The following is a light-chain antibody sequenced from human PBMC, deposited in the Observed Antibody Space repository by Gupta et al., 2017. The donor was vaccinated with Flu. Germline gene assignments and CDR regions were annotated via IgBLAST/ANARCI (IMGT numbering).Light chain of an antibody. J-gene: IGLJ1*01. CDR2: KDN. Sequence: SYELTQSPSVSVSPGQTARITCSGNGLPNQYAYWYQQKPGQAPVVVIYKDNGRPSGIPGRFSGSSSGTTVTLTXSXVQAEDXADYYCHSADSSGIYVFGSGTRVTVL. CDR3: HSADSSGIYV. V-gene: IGLV3-25*02. CDR1: GLPNQY.